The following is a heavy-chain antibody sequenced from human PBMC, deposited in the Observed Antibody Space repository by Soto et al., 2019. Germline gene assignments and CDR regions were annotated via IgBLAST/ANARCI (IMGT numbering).Heavy chain of an antibody. Sequence: ASLLLSCAASGFTFSNYWMNWVRQAPEKGLEWVANIKQDGSEKNYVGSVKGRFTISRDNAKNSLYLQMNSLRVEDTAVYYCAKSRISGGTWTSFNYWGQGTLVTVSS. CDR2: IKQDGSEK. CDR3: AKSRISGGTWTSFNY. J-gene: IGHJ4*02. CDR1: GFTFSNYW. D-gene: IGHD2-15*01. V-gene: IGHV3-7*01.